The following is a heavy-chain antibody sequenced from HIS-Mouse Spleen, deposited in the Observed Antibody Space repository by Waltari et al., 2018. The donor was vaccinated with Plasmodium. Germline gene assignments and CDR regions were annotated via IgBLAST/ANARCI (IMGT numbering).Heavy chain of an antibody. CDR2: IKQDGSEK. J-gene: IGHJ2*01. CDR1: GVPFRSYW. D-gene: IGHD6-13*01. Sequence: EGQLVESGGGLFQPGGSLGSPCAPPGVPFRSYWMSWVRQAPGKGLEWVANIKQDGSEKYYVDSVKGRFTISRDNAKNSLYLQMNSLRAEDTAVYYCASSWYWYFDLWGRGTLVTVSS. V-gene: IGHV3-7*01. CDR3: ASSWYWYFDL.